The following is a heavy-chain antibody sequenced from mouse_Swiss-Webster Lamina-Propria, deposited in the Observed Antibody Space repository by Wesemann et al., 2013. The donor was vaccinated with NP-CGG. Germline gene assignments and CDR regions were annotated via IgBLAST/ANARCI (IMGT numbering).Heavy chain of an antibody. CDR2: IAPGSGST. J-gene: IGHJ2*01. CDR3: ARLGDYDEFDY. V-gene: IGHV1S41*01. Sequence: LEWIGRIAPGSGSTYYNEMFKGKATLTVDTSSSTAYIQLSSLSSEDSAVYFCARLGDYDEFDYWGQGTTLTVSS. D-gene: IGHD2-4*01.